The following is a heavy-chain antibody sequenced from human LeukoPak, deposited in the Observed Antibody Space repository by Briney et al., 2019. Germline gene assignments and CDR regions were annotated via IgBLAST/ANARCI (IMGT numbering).Heavy chain of an antibody. J-gene: IGHJ3*02. Sequence: PGGSLRLSCAASGXTFSSYGMHWVRQAPGKGQEWVAVIWYDGSNKYYADSVKGRFTISRDNSKNTLYLQMNSLRAEDTAVYYCARDARGYCTNGVCYRGDAFDIWGQGTMVTVSS. V-gene: IGHV3-33*01. D-gene: IGHD2-8*01. CDR3: ARDARGYCTNGVCYRGDAFDI. CDR1: GXTFSSYG. CDR2: IWYDGSNK.